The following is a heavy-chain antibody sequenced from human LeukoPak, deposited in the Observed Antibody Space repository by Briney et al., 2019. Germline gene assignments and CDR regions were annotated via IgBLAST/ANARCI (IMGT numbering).Heavy chain of an antibody. J-gene: IGHJ4*02. CDR3: ARDGSSGWYGKIDY. Sequence: ASVKVSCKASGYTFTGYYLHWVRQAPGQGPEWMGWINPYSGDTNYARKFQGRVMMTRDTSISTAYMELSRLRSDGTAMYYCARDGSSGWYGKIDYWGQGTLVTVSS. CDR1: GYTFTGYY. V-gene: IGHV1-2*02. D-gene: IGHD6-19*01. CDR2: INPYSGDT.